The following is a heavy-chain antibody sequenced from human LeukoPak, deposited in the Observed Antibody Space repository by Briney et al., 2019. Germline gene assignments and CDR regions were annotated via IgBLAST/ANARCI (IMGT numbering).Heavy chain of an antibody. CDR1: GGSISSGGYY. D-gene: IGHD3-9*01. CDR2: IYYSGST. V-gene: IGHV4-31*03. Sequence: PSQTLSLTCTVSGGSISSGGYYWSWIRQHPGKGLEWIGYIYYSGSTYYNPSLKSRVTISVDTSKNQFSLKLSSVTAADTAVYYYARAPYYDILTGYYIDYWGQGTLVTVSS. CDR3: ARAPYYDILTGYYIDY. J-gene: IGHJ4*02.